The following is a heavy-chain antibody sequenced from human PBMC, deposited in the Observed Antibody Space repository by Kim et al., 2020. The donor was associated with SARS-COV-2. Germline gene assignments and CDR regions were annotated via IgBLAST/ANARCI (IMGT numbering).Heavy chain of an antibody. CDR3: AKALHPFRIGIIPAALQPTFDN. D-gene: IGHD2-2*01. V-gene: IGHV3-23*01. CDR2: ISGSGGST. J-gene: IGHJ4*02. Sequence: GGSLRLSCVASGLTFSTYAMTWVRQAPGKGLEWVSVISGSGGSTYYADSVKGRFSISRDNSKNTLYLQMNSLTAEDTAVYFCAKALHPFRIGIIPAALQPTFDNWGQGTPVTVSS. CDR1: GLTFSTYA.